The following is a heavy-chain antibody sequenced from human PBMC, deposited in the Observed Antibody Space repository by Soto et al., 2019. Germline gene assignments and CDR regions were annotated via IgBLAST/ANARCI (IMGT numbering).Heavy chain of an antibody. J-gene: IGHJ4*02. Sequence: EVQLVESGGGLVQPGGSLRLSCVVSGFSFSDHYMNWVRQAPGKGLEWVGRTRNKGNSNTTEYAASVKDRFTISRDDSKNSLCLQMNSLKTEDKAVYYGAREGALPGPDFEYWGQGTLVTVCS. CDR1: GFSFSDHY. D-gene: IGHD6-19*01. CDR2: TRNKGNSNTT. CDR3: AREGALPGPDFEY. V-gene: IGHV3-72*01.